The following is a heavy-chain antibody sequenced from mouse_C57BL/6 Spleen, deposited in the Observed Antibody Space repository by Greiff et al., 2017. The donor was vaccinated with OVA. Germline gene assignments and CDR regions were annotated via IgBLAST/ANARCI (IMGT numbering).Heavy chain of an antibody. CDR2: IDPETGGT. V-gene: IGHV1-15*01. CDR3: TRADYRSRVYYAMDY. CDR1: GYTFTDYE. J-gene: IGHJ4*01. D-gene: IGHD2-12*01. Sequence: QVQLQQSGAELVRPGASVTLSCKASGYTFTDYEMHWVKQTPVHGLEWIGAIDPETGGTAYNQKFKGKAILTADKSSSTAYMELRSLTSEDSAVYYCTRADYRSRVYYAMDYWGQGTSVTVSS.